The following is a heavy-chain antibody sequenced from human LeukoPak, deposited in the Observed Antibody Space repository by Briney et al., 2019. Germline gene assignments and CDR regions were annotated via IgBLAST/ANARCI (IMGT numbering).Heavy chain of an antibody. CDR2: ISSSSIII. J-gene: IGHJ4*02. CDR3: ARGNYYDSGALES. CDR1: GFSFSDSY. D-gene: IGHD3-22*01. V-gene: IGHV3-11*01. Sequence: GGSLRLSCAASGFSFSDSYMSWIRQAPGKGLEWVSGISSSSIIIYYADSVRGRFTISRDNARNSLFLQMNSLRPDDTAVYYCARGNYYDSGALESWGQGTPVTVSS.